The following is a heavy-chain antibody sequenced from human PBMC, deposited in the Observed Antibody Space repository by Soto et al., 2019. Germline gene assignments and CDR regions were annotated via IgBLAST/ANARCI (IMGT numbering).Heavy chain of an antibody. Sequence: QVQLQESGPGLAKPSQTLSLTCTVSGASLTSGSYYWTWIRHVPGKALEWMGHIFHSGSSFTTPSLRGRLVLSIDTSDNHSPLTLIPVTAADTAVYYCARGLGPDDKGNVLAAFDLWGRGTLVTVSP. CDR1: GASLTSGSYY. D-gene: IGHD3-16*01. CDR3: ARGLGPDDKGNVLAAFDL. J-gene: IGHJ3*01. V-gene: IGHV4-31*03. CDR2: IFHSGSS.